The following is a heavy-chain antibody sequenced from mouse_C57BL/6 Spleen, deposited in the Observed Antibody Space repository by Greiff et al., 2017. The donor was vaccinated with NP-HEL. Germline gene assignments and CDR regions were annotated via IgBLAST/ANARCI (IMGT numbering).Heavy chain of an antibody. D-gene: IGHD2-4*01. Sequence: QVQLQQSGAELARPGASVKLSCKASGYTFTSYGISWVKQRTGQGLEWIGEIYSRSGNTYYNEKFKGKATLTADKSSSTAYMELRSLTSEDSAVYFCASHYDYDGTWFAYWGQGTLVTVSA. CDR1: GYTFTSYG. V-gene: IGHV1-81*01. CDR2: IYSRSGNT. J-gene: IGHJ3*01. CDR3: ASHYDYDGTWFAY.